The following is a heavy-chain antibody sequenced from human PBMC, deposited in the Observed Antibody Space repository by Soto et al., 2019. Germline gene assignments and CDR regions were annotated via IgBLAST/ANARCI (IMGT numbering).Heavy chain of an antibody. V-gene: IGHV3-30*18. J-gene: IGHJ6*02. CDR1: GFTFSSYG. Sequence: GGSLRLSCAASGFTFSSYGMHWVRQAPGKGLEWVAVISYDGSNKYYADSVKGRFTISSDNSKNTLYLQMNSLRAEDTAVYYCAKDLVVITSYYYGMDVWGQGTTVTVSS. D-gene: IGHD3-22*01. CDR2: ISYDGSNK. CDR3: AKDLVVITSYYYGMDV.